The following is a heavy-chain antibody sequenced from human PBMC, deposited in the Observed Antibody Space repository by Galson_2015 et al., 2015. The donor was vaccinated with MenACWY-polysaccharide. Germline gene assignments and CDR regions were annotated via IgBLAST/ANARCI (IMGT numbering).Heavy chain of an antibody. Sequence: SVKVSCKASGYTFTSYDINWVRQATGQGLEWMGWMNPNSGNTGYAQKFQGRVTMTRNTSISTAYMELSSLRSEDTAVYYCARVGPPIAAARMDVWGQGTTVTVSS. D-gene: IGHD6-13*01. CDR1: GYTFTSYD. CDR2: MNPNSGNT. CDR3: ARVGPPIAAARMDV. J-gene: IGHJ6*02. V-gene: IGHV1-8*01.